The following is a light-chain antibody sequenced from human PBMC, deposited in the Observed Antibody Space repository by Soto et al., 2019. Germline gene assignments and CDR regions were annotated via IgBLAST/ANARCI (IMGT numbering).Light chain of an antibody. J-gene: IGKJ3*01. CDR2: AAS. CDR1: QGIRNF. Sequence: DIQMTQSPTSLSASVGDRVTITCRASQGIRNFVAWYQQKTGKAPKLLIYAASTLQSGVPSRSSGSGCGTDFALTVNSLQPEDVATNSCQKYSSVPVFGTGTKVDIK. V-gene: IGKV1-27*01. CDR3: QKYSSVPV.